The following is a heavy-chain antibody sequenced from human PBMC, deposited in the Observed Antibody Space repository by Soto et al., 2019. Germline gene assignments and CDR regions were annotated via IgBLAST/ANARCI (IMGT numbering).Heavy chain of an antibody. CDR3: ASTLRITATETIDY. Sequence: QVQLVESGGGVVQPGRSLRLSCATSGFTFSSYGMHWVRQAPGKGLEWVAVIWYDGTNKYYADSVKGRYTISRDNSKNWLYLQMNSLRAEDTAVYYCASTLRITATETIDYWGQGTLVTVSS. V-gene: IGHV3-33*01. J-gene: IGHJ4*02. D-gene: IGHD6-13*01. CDR2: IWYDGTNK. CDR1: GFTFSSYG.